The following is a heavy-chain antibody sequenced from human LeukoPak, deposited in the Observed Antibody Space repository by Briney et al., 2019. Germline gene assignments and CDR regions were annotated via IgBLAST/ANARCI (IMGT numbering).Heavy chain of an antibody. V-gene: IGHV3-66*02. CDR3: ARDRGYRSSPADFDY. Sequence: PGGSLRLSCAASGFTVSSNYMSWVRQAPGKGLEWASVIYSGGSTYYADSVKGRFTISRDNSKNTLYLQMNSLRAEDTAVYYCARDRGYRSSPADFDYWGQGTLVTVSS. J-gene: IGHJ4*02. CDR1: GFTVSSNY. D-gene: IGHD6-13*01. CDR2: IYSGGST.